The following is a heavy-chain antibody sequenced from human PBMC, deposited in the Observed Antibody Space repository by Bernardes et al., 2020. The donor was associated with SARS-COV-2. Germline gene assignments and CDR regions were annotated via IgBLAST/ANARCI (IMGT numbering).Heavy chain of an antibody. J-gene: IGHJ6*02. V-gene: IGHV3-53*01. CDR3: ARRMATTHGMDV. CDR1: GFTVSSNY. D-gene: IGHD5-12*01. Sequence: GGSLRLSCAAPGFTVSSNYMSWVRQAPGKGLEWVSVIYRGGSTYYADSVKGRFTISRDNSKNTLYLQMNSLRAEDTAVYYCARRMATTHGMDVWGQGTTVTVSS. CDR2: IYRGGST.